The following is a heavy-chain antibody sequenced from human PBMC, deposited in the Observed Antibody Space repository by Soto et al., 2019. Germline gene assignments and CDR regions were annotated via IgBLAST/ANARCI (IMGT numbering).Heavy chain of an antibody. D-gene: IGHD3-16*01. J-gene: IGHJ4*02. V-gene: IGHV3-74*03. CDR1: GFSLSPYW. CDR3: ARDLGGPDY. CDR2: LSSDGFGA. Sequence: GGSLRLSCAASGFSLSPYWMHWVRQVPGRELEWVARLSSDGFGAAYADSVKGRFFISRDIARNTLSLQMNSLRADDTAVYYCARDLGGPDYWGRGTSVTVSS.